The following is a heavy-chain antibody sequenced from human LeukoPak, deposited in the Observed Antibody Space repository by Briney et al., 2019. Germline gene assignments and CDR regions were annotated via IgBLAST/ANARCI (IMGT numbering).Heavy chain of an antibody. CDR3: ARDHREQWLVLGFDY. D-gene: IGHD6-19*01. CDR2: ISAYNGNT. Sequence: ASVTVSCKASGYTFTSYGFSWVRQAPAQGLEWVGCISAYNGNTNYAQKLQGRVTMTTDTSTSTAYMELRSLRSDDTAVYYCARDHREQWLVLGFDYWGQGTLVTVSS. CDR1: GYTFTSYG. V-gene: IGHV1-18*01. J-gene: IGHJ4*02.